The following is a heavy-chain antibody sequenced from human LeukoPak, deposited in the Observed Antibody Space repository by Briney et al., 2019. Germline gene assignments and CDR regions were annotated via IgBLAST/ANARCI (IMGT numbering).Heavy chain of an antibody. CDR1: GFAFSNFT. CDR3: AKRGDYMGYFDN. V-gene: IGHV3-23*01. J-gene: IGHJ4*02. Sequence: GGSLRLSCATSGFAFSNFTMIWVRRAPGKGLEWVSGISNSGDGTYYAASVKGRFTVSRDTSKNTLYLQMNSLRAEDAAVYYCAKRGDYMGYFDNWGQGTPVTVSS. CDR2: ISNSGDGT. D-gene: IGHD4-17*01.